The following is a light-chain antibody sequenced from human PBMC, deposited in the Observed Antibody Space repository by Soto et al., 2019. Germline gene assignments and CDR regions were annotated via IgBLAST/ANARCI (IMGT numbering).Light chain of an antibody. J-gene: IGLJ2*01. CDR3: AAWDDTLIGHVV. CDR2: SNN. Sequence: QSVLTQPPSASGTPGQRVTISCSGSSSNIGSNTVNWYQQLPGAAPRLLIYSNNQRPSGVPDRFSGSKSGTSASLAISGLQSEDEDDYYCAAWDDTLIGHVVFGGGTKLTVL. CDR1: SSNIGSNT. V-gene: IGLV1-44*01.